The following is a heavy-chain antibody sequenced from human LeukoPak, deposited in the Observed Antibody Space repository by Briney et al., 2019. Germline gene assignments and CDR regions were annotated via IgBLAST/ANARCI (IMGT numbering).Heavy chain of an antibody. V-gene: IGHV4-4*02. J-gene: IGHJ4*02. CDR2: IYHSGST. CDR3: ARALDSSGCFDY. D-gene: IGHD6-19*01. Sequence: SETLSLTCAVSGGSISSSNWWSWVRQPPGKGLEWIGEIYHSGSTNYNPSPKSRVTISVDKSKNQLSLKLSSVTAADTAVYYCARALDSSGCFDYWGQGTLVTVSS. CDR1: GGSISSSNW.